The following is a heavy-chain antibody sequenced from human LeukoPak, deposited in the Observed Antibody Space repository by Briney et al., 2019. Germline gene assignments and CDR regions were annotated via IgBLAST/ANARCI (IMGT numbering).Heavy chain of an antibody. CDR2: IKSDGGT. D-gene: IGHD3-22*01. CDR3: ARAPSEIGGYYPEYFRH. CDR1: GFTFSTYW. J-gene: IGHJ1*01. V-gene: IGHV3-74*01. Sequence: GRSLRLSCAASGFTFSTYWMHWVRPAPGKWLVWASRIKSDGGTNYADSVKGRFTISRDNAKKTVSLQMNSLRPEDTGVYYCARAPSEIGGYYPEYFRHWGQGTLVTVSS.